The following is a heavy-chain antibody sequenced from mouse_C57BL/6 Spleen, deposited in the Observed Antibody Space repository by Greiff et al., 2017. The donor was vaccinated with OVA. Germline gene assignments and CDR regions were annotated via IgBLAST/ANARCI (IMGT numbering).Heavy chain of an antibody. CDR2: IDPSDSYT. CDR1: GYTFTSYW. CDR3: AREGDERV. V-gene: IGHV1-50*01. D-gene: IGHD3-3*01. J-gene: IGHJ2*01. Sequence: QVQLQQPGAELVKPGASVKLSCKASGYTFTSYWMQWVKQRPGQGLEWIGEIDPSDSYTNYNQKFKGKATLTVDTSSSTAYMQLSSLTSEDSAVYYCAREGDERVWGQGTTLTVSS.